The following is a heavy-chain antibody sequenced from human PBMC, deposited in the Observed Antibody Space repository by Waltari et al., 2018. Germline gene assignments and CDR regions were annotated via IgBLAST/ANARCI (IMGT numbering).Heavy chain of an antibody. J-gene: IGHJ4*02. CDR2: IIPIFGTA. V-gene: IGHV1-69*01. CDR3: ASRGYDSSGYYFG. Sequence: QVQLVQSGAEVKKPGASVKVSCKASGYTFTGYYMHWVRQAPGQGLEWMGGIIPIFGTANYAQKFQGRVTITADESTSTAYMELSSLRSEDTAVYYCASRGYDSSGYYFGWGQGTLVTVSS. D-gene: IGHD3-22*01. CDR1: GYTFTGYY.